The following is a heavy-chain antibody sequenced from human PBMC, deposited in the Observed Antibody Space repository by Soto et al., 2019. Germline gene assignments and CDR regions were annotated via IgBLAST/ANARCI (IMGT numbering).Heavy chain of an antibody. J-gene: IGHJ6*02. Sequence: ETLSLSCAVPGGCVRSNNWSFWFRQPPGKGLEWIGEIHHRESTNLNPSLKSRVTISVDRSKNEFSLKVKSVTAADTAVYYCGCRVEDIAYYYYVMDVWGQGTTVTVSS. CDR3: GCRVEDIAYYYYVMDV. V-gene: IGHV4-4*02. D-gene: IGHD2-15*01. CDR1: GGCVRSNNW. CDR2: IHHREST.